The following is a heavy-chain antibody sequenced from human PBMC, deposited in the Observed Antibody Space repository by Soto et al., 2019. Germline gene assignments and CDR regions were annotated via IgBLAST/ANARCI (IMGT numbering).Heavy chain of an antibody. CDR1: GGYISPYY. J-gene: IGHJ4*02. V-gene: IGHV4-59*08. D-gene: IGHD6-25*01. Sequence: SETMSLTCTVSGGYISPYYWSWIRQPPEKGLEWIGYIFYSGSTNYNPSLKSRVTMSVDTSENQFSLKLTSVTAADTAVYYCARHPSASGDYFDYWGRGTLVTVSS. CDR2: IFYSGST. CDR3: ARHPSASGDYFDY.